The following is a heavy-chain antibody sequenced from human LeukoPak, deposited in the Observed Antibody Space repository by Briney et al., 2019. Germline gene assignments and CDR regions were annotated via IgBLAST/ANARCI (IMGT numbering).Heavy chain of an antibody. CDR2: ITSDGRTI. CDR1: GFTFSNYE. CDR3: ADPPSDY. J-gene: IGHJ4*02. V-gene: IGHV3-48*03. Sequence: GGSLRLSCAASGFTFSNYEMKWVRQAPGKGLEWVSSITSDGRTIYYADSVKGRFTISRDNAKNSLYLQMNSLRAEDTAVYYCADPPSDYWGQGTLVAVSS.